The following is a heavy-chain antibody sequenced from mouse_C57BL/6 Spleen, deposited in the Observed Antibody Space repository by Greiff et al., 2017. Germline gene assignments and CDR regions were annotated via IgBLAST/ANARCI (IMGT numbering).Heavy chain of an antibody. Sequence: DVKLVESEGGLVQPGSSMKLSCTASGYTFSDYYMAWVRQGPEKGLEWVGNINYDGSSTYYLDSLKSRFIISRDNAKNILDLQMSSLKSEDTATYDCARDQGGDGDFYAMDDWGQGTSVTVSS. D-gene: IGHD2-3*01. CDR2: INYDGSST. V-gene: IGHV5-16*01. J-gene: IGHJ4*01. CDR1: GYTFSDYY. CDR3: ARDQGGDGDFYAMDD.